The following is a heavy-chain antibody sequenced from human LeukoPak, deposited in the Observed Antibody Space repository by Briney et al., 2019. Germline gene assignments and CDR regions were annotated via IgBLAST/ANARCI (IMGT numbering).Heavy chain of an antibody. CDR1: GYTFTGYY. D-gene: IGHD5-12*01. V-gene: IGHV1-2*02. Sequence: ASVKVSCKASGYTFTGYYMHWVRQAPGQGLEWMGWINPNTGGTYYAQKFQGRVTMTRDTSITTAYMELSRLRSDDTAVYYCARRSGYDPDYWGQGTLVTVSS. J-gene: IGHJ4*02. CDR3: ARRSGYDPDY. CDR2: INPNTGGT.